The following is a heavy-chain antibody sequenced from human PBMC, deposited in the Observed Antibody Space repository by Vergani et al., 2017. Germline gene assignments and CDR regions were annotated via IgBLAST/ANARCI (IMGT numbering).Heavy chain of an antibody. D-gene: IGHD5-18*01. V-gene: IGHV4-4*02. CDR3: ARDXDTAMVTATYYYYGMDV. CDR1: GGSISSSNW. CDR2: IYHSGST. Sequence: QLQLQESGPGLVKPSGTLSLTCAVSGGSISSSNWWSWVRQPPGKGLEWIGEIYHSGSTNYNPSLKSRVTISVDKSKNQFSLKLSSVTAADTAVYYCARDXDTAMVTATYYYYGMDVWGQGTTVTVSS. J-gene: IGHJ6*02.